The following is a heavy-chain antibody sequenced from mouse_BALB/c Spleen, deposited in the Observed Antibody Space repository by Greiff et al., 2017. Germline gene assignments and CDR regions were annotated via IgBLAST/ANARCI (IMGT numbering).Heavy chain of an antibody. CDR1: EFTFSSYT. Sequence: EVQLVESGGGLVKPGGSLKLSCAASEFTFSSYTMSWVRQTPEKRLEWVATISSGGSYTYYPDSVKGRFTISRDNAKNTLYLQMSSLKSEDTAMYYCTRDFSRRYYFDYWGQGTTLTVSS. CDR2: ISSGGSYT. CDR3: TRDFSRRYYFDY. V-gene: IGHV5-6-4*01. J-gene: IGHJ2*01.